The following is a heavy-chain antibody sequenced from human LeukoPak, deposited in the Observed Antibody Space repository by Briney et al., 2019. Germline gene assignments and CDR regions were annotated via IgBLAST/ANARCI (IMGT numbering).Heavy chain of an antibody. Sequence: SETLSLTCIVSGGSISSYYWSWIRQPPGKGLEWIGYIYYSGSTNYNPSLKSRVTISVDTSKNQFSLKLSSMTAADTAVYYCARSQSYCSGGSCWGGWFDPWGQGTLVTVSS. D-gene: IGHD2-15*01. CDR3: ARSQSYCSGGSCWGGWFDP. J-gene: IGHJ5*02. CDR2: IYYSGST. CDR1: GGSISSYY. V-gene: IGHV4-59*01.